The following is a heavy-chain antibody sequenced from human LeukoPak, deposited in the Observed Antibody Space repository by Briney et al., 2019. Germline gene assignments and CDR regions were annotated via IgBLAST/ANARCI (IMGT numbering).Heavy chain of an antibody. J-gene: IGHJ4*02. V-gene: IGHV3-15*07. CDR3: ATTRTH. D-gene: IGHD1-14*01. CDR2: IKSKSDGGTI. CDR1: GFTFSSTW. Sequence: GGSLRLSCAASGFTFSSTWMNWVRQAPGKGLEWVGRIKSKSDGGTIDYAAPVKGRFTISRDDSKNTLYLQMHSLTTEDTAVYYCATTRTHWGQGTLVTVSS.